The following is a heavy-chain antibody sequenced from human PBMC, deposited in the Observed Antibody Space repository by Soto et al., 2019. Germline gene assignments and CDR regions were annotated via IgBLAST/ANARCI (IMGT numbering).Heavy chain of an antibody. J-gene: IGHJ6*02. D-gene: IGHD3-22*01. Sequence: EVQLAESGGGLVKAGGSLRLSCAASGFTFSTYSMNWVRQAPGKGLEWVSSISSSSSYIYYADSVKGRFTTSRDNAKNSMFMQMNSVRAEDTAVYCCARYDSSGYYWPYYYYGMAVWGQGTTVTVSS. CDR3: ARYDSSGYYWPYYYYGMAV. V-gene: IGHV3-21*01. CDR2: ISSSSSYI. CDR1: GFTFSTYS.